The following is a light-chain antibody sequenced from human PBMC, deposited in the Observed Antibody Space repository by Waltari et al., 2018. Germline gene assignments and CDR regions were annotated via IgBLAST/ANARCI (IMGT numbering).Light chain of an antibody. J-gene: IGKJ4*01. V-gene: IGKV3-11*01. CDR3: QQRRNWPLT. CDR1: QSVGTY. Sequence: EIVLTQSPAILSFSPGERATLSCRASQSVGTYLAWYHQRPGQSPRLLLYDASNRATGIPARFTGSGSETDFTLTISSLQPEDFAVYYCQQRRNWPLTFGGGTRVQI. CDR2: DAS.